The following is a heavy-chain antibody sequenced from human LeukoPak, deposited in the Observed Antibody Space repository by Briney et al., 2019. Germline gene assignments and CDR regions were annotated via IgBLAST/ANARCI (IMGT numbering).Heavy chain of an antibody. J-gene: IGHJ4*02. CDR3: ARGSGAGTLTPIDY. D-gene: IGHD6-19*01. CDR1: GFTFSSYS. Sequence: GGSLRLSCAASGFTFSSYSMNWVRQAPGKGLEWVSSISSSSSYIYYADSVKGRFTISRDNAKNSLYLQMNSLRAEDTAVYYCARGSGAGTLTPIDYWGQGTLVTVSS. V-gene: IGHV3-21*01. CDR2: ISSSSSYI.